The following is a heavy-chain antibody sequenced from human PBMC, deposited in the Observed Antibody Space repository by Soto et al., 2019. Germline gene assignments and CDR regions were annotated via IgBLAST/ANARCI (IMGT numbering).Heavy chain of an antibody. J-gene: IGHJ1*01. CDR1: GGSISSSNW. D-gene: IGHD1-26*01. V-gene: IGHV4-4*02. CDR3: ARHEFKVFSLWERPNAEYFQH. Sequence: SETLSLTCAVSGGSISSSNWCSWVRQPPGKGLEWIGYIYYSGSTNYNPSLKSRVTISVDTSKNQFSLKLSSVTAADTAVYYCARHEFKVFSLWERPNAEYFQHWGQGTLVTVSS. CDR2: IYYSGST.